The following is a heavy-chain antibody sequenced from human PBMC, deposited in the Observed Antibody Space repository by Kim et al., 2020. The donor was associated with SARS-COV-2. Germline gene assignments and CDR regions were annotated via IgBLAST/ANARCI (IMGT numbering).Heavy chain of an antibody. CDR3: AKGEYYYDSSGYEL. D-gene: IGHD3-22*01. J-gene: IGHJ4*02. Sequence: EGPWKGRFTVSRDNTKGTLYLQMNSLRAEDTAVYYCAKGEYYYDSSGYELWGQGTLVTVSS. V-gene: IGHV3-23*01.